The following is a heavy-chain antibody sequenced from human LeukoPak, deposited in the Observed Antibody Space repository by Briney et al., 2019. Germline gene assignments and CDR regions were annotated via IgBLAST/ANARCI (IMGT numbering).Heavy chain of an antibody. D-gene: IGHD3-10*01. CDR2: IYHSGST. CDR1: GGSIGSSNW. Sequence: SGTLSLTCAVSGGSIGSSNWWSWVRQPPGKGLEWIGEIYHSGSTNYNPSLKSRVTISVDKSKNQFSLKLSSVTAADTAVYYCARAPRGWFGELRSYYFDYWGQGTLVTVSS. CDR3: ARAPRGWFGELRSYYFDY. V-gene: IGHV4-4*02. J-gene: IGHJ4*02.